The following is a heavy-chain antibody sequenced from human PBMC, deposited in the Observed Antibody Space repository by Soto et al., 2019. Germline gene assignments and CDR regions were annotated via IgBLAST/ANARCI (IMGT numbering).Heavy chain of an antibody. V-gene: IGHV3-23*01. J-gene: IGHJ4*02. D-gene: IGHD6-19*01. CDR2: ISGSGGST. CDR1: ESTFSTYP. CDR3: AKRGRGAVAFDY. Sequence: EVQLLESGGGLVQPGGPLKLSCAPSESTFSTYPRTWFRQAPGKGLEWVSTISGSGGSTYYADSVKGRFTISRDNSKNTLSLQMNGLRAEDTAVYYCAKRGRGAVAFDYWGQGTLVTVSS.